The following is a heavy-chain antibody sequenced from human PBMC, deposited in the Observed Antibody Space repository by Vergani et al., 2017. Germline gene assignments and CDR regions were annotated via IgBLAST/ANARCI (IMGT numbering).Heavy chain of an antibody. CDR2: IDHSGST. D-gene: IGHD6-13*01. CDR1: GYSISSGYY. J-gene: IGHJ4*02. CDR3: AREWEQQLSN. V-gene: IGHV4-38-2*02. Sequence: QVQLQESGPGLVKPSETLSLTCAVSGYSISSGYYWGWIRQPPGKGLEWIGSIDHSGSTYYNPSLKSRVTISVDTSKNQFSLKLSSVTAADTAVYYCAREWEQQLSNWGQGTLVTVSS.